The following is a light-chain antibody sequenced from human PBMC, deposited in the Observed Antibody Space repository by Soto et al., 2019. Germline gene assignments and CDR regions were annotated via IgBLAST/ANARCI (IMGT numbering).Light chain of an antibody. V-gene: IGKV1-5*03. CDR1: ERMSGW. CDR3: LQYVTYPLT. J-gene: IGKJ4*01. Sequence: IQMTQSPSTLSASVGDSDTITRRASERMSGWLAWYQQKPGIPPKLLIYKASSLESGVPSTFSGSGSGTEFSLTVSSLQPNDFATYYCLQYVTYPLTFGGGTKVDIK. CDR2: KAS.